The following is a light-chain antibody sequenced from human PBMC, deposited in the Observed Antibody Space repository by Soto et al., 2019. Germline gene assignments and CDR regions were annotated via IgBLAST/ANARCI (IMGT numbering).Light chain of an antibody. CDR2: EVS. CDR1: SSDVGGYKS. Sequence: QSVLTQPASVSGSPGQSITISCTGTSSDVGGYKSVSWYQQYPGKAPKLIIYEVSNRPSGLSNRFSGSKSGNTASLTISGLQAEDEPDYYCSSYTSGSTVVFGGGTKLTVL. V-gene: IGLV2-14*01. J-gene: IGLJ2*01. CDR3: SSYTSGSTVV.